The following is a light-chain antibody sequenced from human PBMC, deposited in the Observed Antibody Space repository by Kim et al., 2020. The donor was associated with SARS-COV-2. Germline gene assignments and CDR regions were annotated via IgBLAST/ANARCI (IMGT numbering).Light chain of an antibody. CDR3: HQYGGSPRT. CDR2: GAS. J-gene: IGKJ1*01. Sequence: EIVLTQSPGTLSLSPGERATLSCRASQSLSSYLAWYQQKPGQAPRLLIHGASSRATGIPDRFSGSGSGTDFTLTIIRVEPEDFAVYYCHQYGGSPRTFGQGTKVDIK. V-gene: IGKV3-20*01. CDR1: QSLSSY.